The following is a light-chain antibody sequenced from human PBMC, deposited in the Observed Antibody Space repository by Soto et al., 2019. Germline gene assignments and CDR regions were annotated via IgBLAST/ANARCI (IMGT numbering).Light chain of an antibody. CDR2: GAS. V-gene: IGKV3-20*01. Sequence: EIVFTQSPGTLSLSPGERATLSCRASQTVTRNYLAWHQQKPGQTPGLLVYGASSRATGIPDRFSGSGSGTDFTLTISRLEPEDFAVYYCQQHGSSPITFGQGTRWRL. J-gene: IGKJ5*01. CDR3: QQHGSSPIT. CDR1: QTVTRNY.